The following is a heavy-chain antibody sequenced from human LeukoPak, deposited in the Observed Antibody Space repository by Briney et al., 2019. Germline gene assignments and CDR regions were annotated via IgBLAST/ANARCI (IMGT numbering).Heavy chain of an antibody. J-gene: IGHJ4*02. CDR2: IYYSGST. CDR1: GGSISSYY. V-gene: IGHV4-59*01. Sequence: SETLSLTCTVSGGSISSYYWSWIRQPPGKGLEWIGYIYYSGSTNYNPSLKSRVTISVDTSKNQFSLKLSSVTAADTAVYYCATQSTQSRFLESWGQGTLVTVSS. D-gene: IGHD3-3*01. CDR3: ATQSTQSRFLES.